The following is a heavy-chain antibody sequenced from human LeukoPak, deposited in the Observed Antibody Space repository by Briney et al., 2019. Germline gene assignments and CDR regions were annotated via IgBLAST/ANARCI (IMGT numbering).Heavy chain of an antibody. Sequence: PGGSLRLSCAASGFTFSSYAMSWVRQAPGKGLEWVSAISGSGGSTYYADSVKGRFTISRDNSKNTLYLQMNSLRAEDTAVYYCAKDLEYSSSWYRHWYFDLWGRGTLVTVSS. D-gene: IGHD6-13*01. J-gene: IGHJ2*01. V-gene: IGHV3-23*01. CDR3: AKDLEYSSSWYRHWYFDL. CDR1: GFTFSSYA. CDR2: ISGSGGST.